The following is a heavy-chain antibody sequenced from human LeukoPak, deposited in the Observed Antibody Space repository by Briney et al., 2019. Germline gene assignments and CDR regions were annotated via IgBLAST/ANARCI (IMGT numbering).Heavy chain of an antibody. CDR1: GFTFTNYW. V-gene: IGHV3-74*01. D-gene: IGHD2-15*01. J-gene: IGHJ3*01. CDR3: ARSQSGVFDV. Sequence: GGSLRLPCVVSGFTFTNYWMQWFRQVQGKGLVWVARMNSDGTSIIHADSVKGRFTISRDNAENTLYLQMNSLGPEDTALYYCARSQSGVFDVWGQGTMVIVSS. CDR2: MNSDGTSI.